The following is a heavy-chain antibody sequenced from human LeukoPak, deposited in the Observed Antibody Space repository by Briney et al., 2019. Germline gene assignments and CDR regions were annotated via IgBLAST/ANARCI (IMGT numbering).Heavy chain of an antibody. V-gene: IGHV3-21*01. CDR1: GLTFSSYS. CDR2: ISSSSSYI. Sequence: GGSLRLSCAASGLTFSSYSMNWVRQAPGKGLEWVSSISSSSSYIYYADSVKGRFTISRDNAKNSLYLQMNSLRAEDTAVYYCARGDSGYSSGWYVFYYYYMDVWGKGTTVTVSS. J-gene: IGHJ6*03. D-gene: IGHD6-19*01. CDR3: ARGDSGYSSGWYVFYYYYMDV.